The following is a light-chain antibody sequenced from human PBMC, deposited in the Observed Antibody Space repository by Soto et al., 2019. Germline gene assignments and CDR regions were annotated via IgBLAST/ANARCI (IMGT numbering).Light chain of an antibody. CDR3: QQRSNWPPGLT. CDR2: DAS. J-gene: IGKJ4*01. Sequence: EIVLTQSPGTLSLSPGERATLSCRASQSVNNFLAWYQQKPGQAPRLLIYDASNRATGIPARFSGSGSGTDFTLTISSLEPEDFAVYYCQQRSNWPPGLTFGGGTKVDIK. V-gene: IGKV3-11*01. CDR1: QSVNNF.